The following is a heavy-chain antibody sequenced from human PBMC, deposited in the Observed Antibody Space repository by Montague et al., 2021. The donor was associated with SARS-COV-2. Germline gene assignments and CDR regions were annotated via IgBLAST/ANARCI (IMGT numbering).Heavy chain of an antibody. CDR3: ARAHSGSWAHLDN. V-gene: IGHV4-61*02. Sequence: TLSLTCTVSGGSISSGSYYWSWIRQPAGKGLEWIGRIYSSGSTNYNPSLKSRVTMSVDTSKNQFSLKVSSVTAADTAVYYCARAHSGSWAHLDNWGQGSLVTVSS. CDR1: GGSISSGSYY. CDR2: IYSSGST. J-gene: IGHJ4*02. D-gene: IGHD5-12*01.